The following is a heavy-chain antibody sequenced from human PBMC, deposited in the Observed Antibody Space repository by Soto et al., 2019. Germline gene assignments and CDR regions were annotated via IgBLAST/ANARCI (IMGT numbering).Heavy chain of an antibody. Sequence: QVQLQESGPGLVKPSETLSLTCTVSGGSISSYYWSWIRQPPGKGLEWIGYIYYSGSTNYNPSLKSRVTISVDTSKNQFSLKLSSVTAADPAVYYCARADVDTAMPRHYYYGMDVWGQGTTVTVSS. CDR1: GGSISSYY. V-gene: IGHV4-59*01. J-gene: IGHJ6*02. D-gene: IGHD5-18*01. CDR2: IYYSGST. CDR3: ARADVDTAMPRHYYYGMDV.